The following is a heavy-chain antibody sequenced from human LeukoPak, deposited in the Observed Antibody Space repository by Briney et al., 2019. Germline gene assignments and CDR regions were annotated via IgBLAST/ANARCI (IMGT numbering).Heavy chain of an antibody. D-gene: IGHD2-15*01. CDR2: ISGSGGST. Sequence: GGSLRHSCAASGFTFSSYAMSWVRQAPGKGLEWVSAISGSGGSTYYADSVKGRFTISRDNSKNTLYLQMNSLRAEDTAVYYCARLRGYCSGGSCYFPGVWFDYWGQGTLVTVSS. V-gene: IGHV3-23*01. J-gene: IGHJ4*02. CDR1: GFTFSSYA. CDR3: ARLRGYCSGGSCYFPGVWFDY.